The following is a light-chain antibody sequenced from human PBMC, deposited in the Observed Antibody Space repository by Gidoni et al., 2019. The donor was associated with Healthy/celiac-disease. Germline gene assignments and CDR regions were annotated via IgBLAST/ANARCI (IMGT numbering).Light chain of an antibody. J-gene: IGLJ3*02. CDR2: GKN. CDR1: SLRSYY. V-gene: IGLV3-19*01. Sequence: SSELTQDPAVSVALGQTVRITCQGDSLRSYYASWYQQKPGQAPVLVIYGKNNRPSGIPDRFSGSSSRNTASLTITGAQAEDEADYYCNSRDSSGNRVFGGGTKLTV. CDR3: NSRDSSGNRV.